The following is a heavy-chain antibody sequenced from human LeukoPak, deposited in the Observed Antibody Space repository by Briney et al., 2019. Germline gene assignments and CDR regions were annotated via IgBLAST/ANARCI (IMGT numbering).Heavy chain of an antibody. CDR1: GFNVSSNY. V-gene: IGHV3-53*04. CDR3: ARGIIYLDY. J-gene: IGHJ4*02. Sequence: GGSLRLSCEASGFNVSSNYMTWVRQAPGKGLEWVSLIYGDGTTDYADSVKGRFHISRHSSKNTLYLQMNSLRAEDTAVYYCARGIIYLDYWGQGTLITVSS. CDR2: IYGDGTT. D-gene: IGHD3-10*01.